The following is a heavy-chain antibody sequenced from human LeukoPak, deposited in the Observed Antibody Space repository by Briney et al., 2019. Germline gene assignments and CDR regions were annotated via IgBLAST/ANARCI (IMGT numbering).Heavy chain of an antibody. V-gene: IGHV3-7*01. CDR1: GFTFANYW. CDR3: AREGRKSRGVDIVRKKETGYYYMDV. D-gene: IGHD2-15*01. J-gene: IGHJ6*03. CDR2: INLDGTEK. Sequence: GGSLRLSCAVSGFTFANYWMSWVRQTAGRGLEWVANINLDGTEKYYVESVKGRFIISRDNAKNSLYLQMNSLRAEDTAVYYCAREGRKSRGVDIVRKKETGYYYMDVWGKGTTVTVSS.